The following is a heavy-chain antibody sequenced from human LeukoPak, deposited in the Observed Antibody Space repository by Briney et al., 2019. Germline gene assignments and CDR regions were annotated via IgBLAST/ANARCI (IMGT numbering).Heavy chain of an antibody. CDR3: ARDNSVGDNAWWFDP. Sequence: GASVKLSCKFSGYTLTELSMHWVRQAPGKGLEWMGGFDPEDGETIYAQKFQGRVTMTEDTSTDKAYMELSSLRSEDTAIYYCARDNSVGDNAWWFDPWGQGTLVTVSS. CDR2: FDPEDGET. J-gene: IGHJ5*02. D-gene: IGHD1-26*01. V-gene: IGHV1-24*01. CDR1: GYTLTELS.